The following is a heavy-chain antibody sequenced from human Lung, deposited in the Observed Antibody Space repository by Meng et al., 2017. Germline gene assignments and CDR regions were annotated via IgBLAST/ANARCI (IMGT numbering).Heavy chain of an antibody. D-gene: IGHD4-11*01. V-gene: IGHV4-34*01. CDR3: ARGPTTMAHDFDY. J-gene: IGHJ4*02. Sequence: QVQLQQRGAGLLKPAETLPLTCVVSGGSFSDYYWSWIRQPPGKGLEWIGEINHSGSTNYNPSLESRATISVDTSQNNLSLKLSSVTAADSAVYYCARGPTTMAHDFDYWGQGTLVTVSS. CDR2: INHSGST. CDR1: GGSFSDYY.